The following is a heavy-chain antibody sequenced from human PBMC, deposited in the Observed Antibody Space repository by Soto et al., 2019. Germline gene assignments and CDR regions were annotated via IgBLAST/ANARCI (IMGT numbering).Heavy chain of an antibody. J-gene: IGHJ4*02. CDR1: GYSLTSYA. Sequence: ASVRVSCKASGYSLTSYAMHWVRQAPGQRLEWMGWINAGNGNTKYSQKFQGRVTITRDTSASTAYMELSSLRSEDTAVYYCARDLGGWPDYWGQGTLVTVSS. CDR2: INAGNGNT. CDR3: ARDLGGWPDY. V-gene: IGHV1-3*01. D-gene: IGHD2-15*01.